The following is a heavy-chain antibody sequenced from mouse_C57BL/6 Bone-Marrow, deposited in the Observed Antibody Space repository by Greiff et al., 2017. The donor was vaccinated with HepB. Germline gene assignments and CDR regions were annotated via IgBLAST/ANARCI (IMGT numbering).Heavy chain of an antibody. V-gene: IGHV1-66*01. J-gene: IGHJ4*01. CDR3: AGTTVVHYYAVDY. CDR2: IYPGSGNT. CDR1: GYSFTSYY. Sequence: VQLVEPGPELVKPGASVKISCKASGYSFTSYYIHWVKQRPGQGLEWIGWIYPGSGNTKYNEKFKGKATLTADTSSSTAYMQLSSLTSEDAAVYYCAGTTVVHYYAVDYWGRGTSVTVSA. D-gene: IGHD1-1*01.